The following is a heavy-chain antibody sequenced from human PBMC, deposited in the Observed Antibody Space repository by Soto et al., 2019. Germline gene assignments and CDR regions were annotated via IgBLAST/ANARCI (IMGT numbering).Heavy chain of an antibody. CDR1: GFTFSSYS. Sequence: GGSLRLSCAASGFTFSSYSMNWVRQAPGKGLEWVSSISSNSSNIYYADSVKGRFTISRDNAKNTLNLQMNSLRAEDTALYYCAKAPRPKRFDSWGQGTLVTVSS. J-gene: IGHJ4*02. CDR2: ISSNSSNI. V-gene: IGHV3-21*04. CDR3: AKAPRPKRFDS.